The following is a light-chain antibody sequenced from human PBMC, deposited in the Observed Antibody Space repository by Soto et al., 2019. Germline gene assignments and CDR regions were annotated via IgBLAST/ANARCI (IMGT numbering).Light chain of an antibody. CDR3: QHYDTFSWT. J-gene: IGKJ1*01. CDR1: EDIDTS. Sequence: DIQMTQSPSTLSVSLGDRITITCRASEDIDTSLAWFQQRLGKAPKVLIAGASGLMNGVPSTFSGSGSGTEFALTISSVQPDDFATYFCQHYDTFSWTFGQGTKVDIK. CDR2: GAS. V-gene: IGKV1-5*01.